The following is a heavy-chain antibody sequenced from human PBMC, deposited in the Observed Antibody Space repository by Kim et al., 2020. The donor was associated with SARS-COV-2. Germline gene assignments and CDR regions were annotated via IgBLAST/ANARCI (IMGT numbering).Heavy chain of an antibody. CDR3: ARETDSYGMDV. J-gene: IGHJ6*02. V-gene: IGHV1-2*05. Sequence: TNYAQKCQGRVTMTRETSISTAYMELSRLGSDDTVVYYCARETDSYGMDVWGQGTTVTVSS. CDR2: T.